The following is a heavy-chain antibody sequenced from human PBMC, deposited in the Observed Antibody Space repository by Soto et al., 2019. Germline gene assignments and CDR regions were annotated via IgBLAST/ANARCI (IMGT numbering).Heavy chain of an antibody. V-gene: IGHV4-39*01. J-gene: IGHJ6*02. CDR2: IYYSGST. Sequence: SETLSLTCTVSGGSISSSSYCWGWIRQPPGKGLEWLGSIYYSGSTYYNPSLKSRVTISVDTSKNQFSLKLSSVTAADTAVYYCARRRYSSSSPVYHYGMDVWGQGTTVTVSS. CDR3: ARRRYSSSSPVYHYGMDV. D-gene: IGHD6-6*01. CDR1: GGSISSSSYC.